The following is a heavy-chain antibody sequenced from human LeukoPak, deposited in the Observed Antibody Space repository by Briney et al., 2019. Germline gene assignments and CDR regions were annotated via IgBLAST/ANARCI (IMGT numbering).Heavy chain of an antibody. V-gene: IGHV3-43*01. D-gene: IGHD6-13*01. CDR3: AKDMGVGSSWAPNYYYYGMDV. CDR1: GFTFDDYT. Sequence: GGSLRLSCAASGFTFDDYTMHWVRQAPGKGLEWVSLISWDGGSTYYADSVKGRFTISRDNSENSLYLQMNSLRTEDTALYYCAKDMGVGSSWAPNYYYYGMDVWGQGTTVTVSS. CDR2: ISWDGGST. J-gene: IGHJ6*02.